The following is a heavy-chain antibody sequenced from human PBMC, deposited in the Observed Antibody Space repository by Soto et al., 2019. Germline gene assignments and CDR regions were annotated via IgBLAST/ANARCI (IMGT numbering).Heavy chain of an antibody. CDR1: GFPFSSYA. V-gene: IGHV3-23*01. Sequence: EVQLLESGGGFVQPGVSLGLSCAASGFPFSSYAMTWVRQAPGKGLEWVSLISGSGASTYYADYVKGRFTISRDNSRDTLYLQMNSLRAEDTAVYYCAKVYGSGTYNNCPDYWGQGTLVTVSS. CDR3: AKVYGSGTYNNCPDY. CDR2: ISGSGAST. J-gene: IGHJ4*02. D-gene: IGHD3-10*01.